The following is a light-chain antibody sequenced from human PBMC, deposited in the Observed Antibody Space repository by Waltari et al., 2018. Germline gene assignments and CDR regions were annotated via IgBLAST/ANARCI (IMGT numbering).Light chain of an antibody. Sequence: QLVLTQSPSASASLGASVKLTCTLSSGHITNVIAWHQQQPGQGHRFLMKVNSDGSHRKGDDIPDRFSGSGSGPERYLTISSLQSEDEADYYCETGGHGTWVFGGGTKLTVL. CDR2: VNSDGSH. V-gene: IGLV4-69*01. CDR3: ETGGHGTWV. J-gene: IGLJ3*02. CDR1: SGHITNV.